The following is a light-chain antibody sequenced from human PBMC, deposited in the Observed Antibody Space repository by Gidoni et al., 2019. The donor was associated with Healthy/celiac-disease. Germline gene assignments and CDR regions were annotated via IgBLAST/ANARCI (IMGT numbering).Light chain of an antibody. CDR3: MIWHSSAWV. CDR2: YKSDSDK. V-gene: IGLV5-45*01. CDR1: SGINVGTYR. J-gene: IGLJ3*02. Sequence: QAVLTQPASLSASPGASARPTCTLRSGINVGTYRIYWYQQKPGSPPQYLLRYKSDSDKQQGSGVPSRFSGSKDASANAGILLISGLQSEDEADYYCMIWHSSAWVFGGGTKLTVL.